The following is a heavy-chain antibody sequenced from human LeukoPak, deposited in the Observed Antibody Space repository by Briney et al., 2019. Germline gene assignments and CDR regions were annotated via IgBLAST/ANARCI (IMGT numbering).Heavy chain of an antibody. D-gene: IGHD1-1*01. Sequence: PSETLSLTCAVHGASFSGYSWSWVRQPPGKGLEWIGEVNRVGNTIYNPSLKSRVTISIDTSTTQFSLTLTSVNVADTAIYFCARERVVGNFNWYDPWGQGTLVTVSS. CDR2: VNRVGNT. CDR1: GASFSGYS. V-gene: IGHV4-34*01. J-gene: IGHJ5*02. CDR3: ARERVVGNFNWYDP.